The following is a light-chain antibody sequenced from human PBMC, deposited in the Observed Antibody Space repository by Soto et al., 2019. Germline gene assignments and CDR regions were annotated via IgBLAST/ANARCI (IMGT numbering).Light chain of an antibody. V-gene: IGKV1-5*03. CDR1: QTISSW. Sequence: DIQMTQSPSPLSASVGDTVTITSRASQTISSWLAWYQQKPGKAPKLLVYEASNLQSGVPSRFSGIGSGTEFTLTINSLQPDDFATYYCQEYNSYWTFGHGTTVDIK. J-gene: IGKJ1*01. CDR3: QEYNSYWT. CDR2: EAS.